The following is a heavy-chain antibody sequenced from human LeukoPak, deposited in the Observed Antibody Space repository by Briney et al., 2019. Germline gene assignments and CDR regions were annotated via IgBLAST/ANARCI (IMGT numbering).Heavy chain of an antibody. CDR2: ISAYNGNT. D-gene: IGHD7-27*01. V-gene: IGHV1-18*04. CDR3: ARDQAYLGQAAFDI. Sequence: ASVKVSCKASGYTFTGYYMHWVRQAPGQGLEWMGWISAYNGNTNYAQKLQGRVTMTTDTSTSTAYMELRSLRSDDTAVYYCARDQAYLGQAAFDIWGQGTMVTVSS. CDR1: GYTFTGYY. J-gene: IGHJ3*02.